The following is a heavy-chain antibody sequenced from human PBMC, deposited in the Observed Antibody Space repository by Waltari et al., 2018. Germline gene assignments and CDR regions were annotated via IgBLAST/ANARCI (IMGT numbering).Heavy chain of an antibody. J-gene: IGHJ3*02. CDR1: GDPLSSNLF. Sequence: QVQLRESGPGLAKPSETLALTCVISGDPLSSNLFWGWLRQPPEKGLEWIGKIYYSGVTYYSPFLKSRVFISIDTPRRQFSLKLTSVTAADTAVYYCARVLTTGTVAFDIWGQGTLVTVSS. D-gene: IGHD1-7*01. V-gene: IGHV4-38-2*01. CDR2: IYYSGVT. CDR3: ARVLTTGTVAFDI.